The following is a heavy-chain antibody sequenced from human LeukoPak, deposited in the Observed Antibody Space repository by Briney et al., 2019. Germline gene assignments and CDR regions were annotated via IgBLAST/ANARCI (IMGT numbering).Heavy chain of an antibody. J-gene: IGHJ3*02. CDR3: ARLGDSSGDHPYGFDI. CDR2: ISSSSSYI. CDR1: GFTFSSYS. D-gene: IGHD3-22*01. V-gene: IGHV3-21*01. Sequence: GGSLRLSCAASGFTFSSYSMNWVRQAPGKGLEWVSSISSSSSYIYYADSVKGRFTISRDNAKNSLYLQMNSLRAEDTAVYYCARLGDSSGDHPYGFDIWGQGTMVTVSS.